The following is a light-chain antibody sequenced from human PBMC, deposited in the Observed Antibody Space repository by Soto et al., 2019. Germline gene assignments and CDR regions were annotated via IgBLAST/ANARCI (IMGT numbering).Light chain of an antibody. CDR2: AAS. J-gene: IGKJ1*01. Sequence: DIQMTQSPSSVSASVGDRVTITCRASQGISSRLAWYQQKPGKAPRLLIYAASSLQNGGPSRVSGSGSGTDFTLTISSLQPEDFATYYCQQANSLPPTFGQGTKVEIK. CDR3: QQANSLPPT. V-gene: IGKV1D-12*01. CDR1: QGISSR.